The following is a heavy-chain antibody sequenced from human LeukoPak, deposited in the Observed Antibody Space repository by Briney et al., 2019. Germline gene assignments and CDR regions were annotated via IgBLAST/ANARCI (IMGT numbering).Heavy chain of an antibody. CDR3: ARAPPRYSSSWYRQLYYFDY. V-gene: IGHV4-34*01. CDR1: GGSFSGYY. J-gene: IGHJ4*02. D-gene: IGHD6-13*01. Sequence: SETLSLTCAVSGGSFSGYYWSWIRQPPGKGLEWIGEINHSGSTNYNPSLKSRVTISVDTSKNQFSLKLSSVAAADTAVYYCARAPPRYSSSWYRQLYYFDYWGQGTLVTVSS. CDR2: INHSGST.